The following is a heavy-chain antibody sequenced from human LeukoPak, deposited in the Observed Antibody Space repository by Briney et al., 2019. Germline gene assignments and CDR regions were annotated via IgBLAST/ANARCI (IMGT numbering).Heavy chain of an antibody. CDR3: ARQGSDASGSYYTPIDALDI. V-gene: IGHV1-2*02. D-gene: IGHD3-10*01. J-gene: IGHJ3*02. Sequence: ASVKVSCKASAYTFTGYYMHWVRQAPGQGLEWMGWINPKSGDTNYVQNFQGRVTMTRDTSISTADMELSRLRSDDTAVYYCARQGSDASGSYYTPIDALDIWGQGTMVTVSS. CDR2: INPKSGDT. CDR1: AYTFTGYY.